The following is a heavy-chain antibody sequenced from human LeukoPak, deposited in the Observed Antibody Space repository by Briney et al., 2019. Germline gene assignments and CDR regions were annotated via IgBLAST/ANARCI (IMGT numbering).Heavy chain of an antibody. Sequence: GGSLGLSCAASGFTFSTYAMSWVRRAPGKGLEWVSTVSGSGSSAYYADSVKGRFTISRDNSKNTLYLQMNSLRAEDTAVYYCAAHYGSTSYSTYDYWGQGTLVTVSS. CDR1: GFTFSTYA. D-gene: IGHD3-10*01. J-gene: IGHJ4*02. CDR2: VSGSGSSA. CDR3: AAHYGSTSYSTYDY. V-gene: IGHV3-23*01.